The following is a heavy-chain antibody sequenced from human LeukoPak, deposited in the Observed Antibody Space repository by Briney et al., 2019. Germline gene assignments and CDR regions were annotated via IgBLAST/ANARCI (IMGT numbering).Heavy chain of an antibody. V-gene: IGHV3-21*01. CDR3: APFSAVTHYYFDY. J-gene: IGHJ4*02. Sequence: GGSLRLSCAASGFTFSSHSLMWVRQAPRKGLEWVSSISPDSGYIYYAHSVKGRFTISRDNAENSLFLQMNSLGAEDTAVYYCAPFSAVTHYYFDYWGQGTLVTVSS. CDR1: GFTFSSHS. CDR2: ISPDSGYI. D-gene: IGHD6-13*01.